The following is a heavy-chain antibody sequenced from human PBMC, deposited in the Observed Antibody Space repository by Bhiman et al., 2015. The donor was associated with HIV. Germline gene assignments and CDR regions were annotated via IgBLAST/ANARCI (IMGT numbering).Heavy chain of an antibody. Sequence: QVQLVESGGGVVQPGRSLRLSCAASGFTFSSCAMHWVRQAPGKGLEWVALIWFDGSMKHYPDSVKGRFIISRDNSKNMVYLQMNSLRAEDTAVYYCAKDYAIFGVAIMRDGLPFDAFDIWGQGTMVTVSS. D-gene: IGHD3-3*01. CDR3: AKDYAIFGVAIMRDGLPFDAFDI. V-gene: IGHV3-33*06. CDR1: GFTFSSCA. CDR2: IWFDGSMK. J-gene: IGHJ3*02.